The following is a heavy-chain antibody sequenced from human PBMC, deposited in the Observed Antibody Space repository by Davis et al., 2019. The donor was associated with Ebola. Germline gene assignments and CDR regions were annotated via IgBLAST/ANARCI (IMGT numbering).Heavy chain of an antibody. CDR1: GYSISSGYY. D-gene: IGHD5-12*01. CDR2: IYHSGST. V-gene: IGHV4-38-2*01. J-gene: IGHJ5*02. CDR3: ARARGYVAYWFDP. Sequence: PSETLSLTCAVSGYSISSGYYWGWIRQPPGKGLEWIGSIYHSGSTYYNPSLKSRVTISVDTSKNQFSLKLSSVTAADTAVYYCARARGYVAYWFDPWGQGTLVTVSS.